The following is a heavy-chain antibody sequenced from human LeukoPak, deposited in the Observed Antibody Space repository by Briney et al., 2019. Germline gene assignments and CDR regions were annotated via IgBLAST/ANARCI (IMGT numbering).Heavy chain of an antibody. J-gene: IGHJ4*02. V-gene: IGHV4-59*01. CDR1: GGSINSYY. CDR2: IYYSGST. D-gene: IGHD5-24*01. CDR3: ARGRMADY. Sequence: SSETLSLTCTVSGGSINSYYWSWIRQPPGKGLEWIGYIYYSGSTNQNPSLKSRVTISVDTSKNQFSLKLSSVTAADTAVYYCARGRMADYWGQGTLVTVSS.